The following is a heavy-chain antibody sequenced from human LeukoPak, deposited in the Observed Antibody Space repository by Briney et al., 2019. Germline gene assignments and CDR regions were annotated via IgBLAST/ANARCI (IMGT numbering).Heavy chain of an antibody. CDR3: ARGGRAIDY. J-gene: IGHJ4*02. D-gene: IGHD5-12*01. Sequence: PSETLSLTCTVSGGSISSYYWSWIRQPPVKGLEWIGYIYYSGSTNYNPSLKSRVTISVDTSKNQFSLKLSSVTAADTAVYYCARGGRAIDYWGQGTLVTVSS. CDR2: IYYSGST. CDR1: GGSISSYY. V-gene: IGHV4-59*12.